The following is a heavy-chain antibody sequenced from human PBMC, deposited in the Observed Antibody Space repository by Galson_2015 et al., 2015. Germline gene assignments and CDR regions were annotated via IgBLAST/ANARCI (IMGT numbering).Heavy chain of an antibody. J-gene: IGHJ4*02. D-gene: IGHD3-16*02. V-gene: IGHV3-21*01. Sequence: SLRLSCAASGFTFSSYSMNWVRQAPGKGLEWVSSISSSSSYIYYADSVKGRFTISRDNAKNSLYLQMNSLRAEDTAVYYCARDPAGDYIWGSYRAGVKNDYWGQGTLVTVSS. CDR3: ARDPAGDYIWGSYRAGVKNDY. CDR1: GFTFSSYS. CDR2: ISSSSSYI.